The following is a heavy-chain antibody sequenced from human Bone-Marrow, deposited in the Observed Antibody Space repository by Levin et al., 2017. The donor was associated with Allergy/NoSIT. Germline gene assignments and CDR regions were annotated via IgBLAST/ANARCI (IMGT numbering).Heavy chain of an antibody. V-gene: IGHV3-49*03. CDR2: IRSKTYGRTK. J-gene: IGHJ6*03. CDR3: TRDHPGVATTDYNDYYMDV. Sequence: GESLKISCTASGFTFDDYAIIWFRQAPGKGLEWVAFIRSKTYGRTKEHAAAVEGRFTISRDDSKSIAYLQMYSLNTEDTAVYYCTRDHPGVATTDYNDYYMDVWGKGTTVTVSS. D-gene: IGHD5-12*01. CDR1: GFTFDDYA.